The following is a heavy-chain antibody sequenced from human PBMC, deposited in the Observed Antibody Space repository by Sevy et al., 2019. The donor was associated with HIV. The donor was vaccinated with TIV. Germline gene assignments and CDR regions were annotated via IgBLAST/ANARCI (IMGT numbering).Heavy chain of an antibody. Sequence: GGSLRLSCAASGFTFSNAWMNWVRQAPGKGLEWVGRIKSKTDGGTTDYAAPVKGRFTISRDDSKNTLYLQMNSLKTEDTAVYYCTTTNPVTYYDFWSGYYTGMGWFDPWGQGTLVTVSS. CDR2: IKSKTDGGTT. D-gene: IGHD3-3*01. J-gene: IGHJ5*02. CDR3: TTTNPVTYYDFWSGYYTGMGWFDP. V-gene: IGHV3-15*01. CDR1: GFTFSNAW.